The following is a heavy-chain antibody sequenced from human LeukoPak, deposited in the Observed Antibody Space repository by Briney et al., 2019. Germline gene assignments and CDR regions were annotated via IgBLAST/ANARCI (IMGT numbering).Heavy chain of an antibody. CDR1: GFTFSSCG. Sequence: PGRSLRLSCAASGFTFSSCGMHWVRQAPGKGLEWVAVIWYDGSNKYYADSVKGRFTISRDNSKNTLYLQMNSLRAEDTAVYYCARAPIFDVDYYYGMDVWGQGTTVTVSS. J-gene: IGHJ6*02. V-gene: IGHV3-33*01. D-gene: IGHD3-9*01. CDR3: ARAPIFDVDYYYGMDV. CDR2: IWYDGSNK.